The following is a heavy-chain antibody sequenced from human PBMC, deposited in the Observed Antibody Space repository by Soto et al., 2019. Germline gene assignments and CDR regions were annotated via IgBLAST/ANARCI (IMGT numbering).Heavy chain of an antibody. J-gene: IGHJ3*02. CDR2: IRSKANSYAT. CDR1: GFTFSGSA. Sequence: EVQLVESGGGLVQPGGSLKLSCAASGFTFSGSAMHWVRQASGKGLEWVGRIRSKANSYATAYAASVKGRFTISRDDSKNTAHLQMNSLKTEDTAVYYCTDEGELGLDDAFDIWGQGTMVTVSS. D-gene: IGHD1-26*01. V-gene: IGHV3-73*02. CDR3: TDEGELGLDDAFDI.